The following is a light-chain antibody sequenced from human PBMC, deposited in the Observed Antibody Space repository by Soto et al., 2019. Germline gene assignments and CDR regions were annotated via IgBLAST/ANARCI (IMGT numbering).Light chain of an antibody. CDR1: SSDVGNYNR. J-gene: IGLJ1*01. V-gene: IGLV2-18*02. CDR2: EVS. CDR3: RSYTSSSTYV. Sequence: QSVLTQPPSVSGSPGQSVTISCTGTSSDVGNYNRVSWYQQPPGTAPKVIIYEVSNRPSRVPDRFSGSKSGNTASLTIAGLQAEDEADYYCRSYTSSSTYVFGTGTKLTVL.